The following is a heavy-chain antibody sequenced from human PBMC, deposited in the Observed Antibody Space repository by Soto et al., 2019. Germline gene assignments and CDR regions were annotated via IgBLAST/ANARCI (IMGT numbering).Heavy chain of an antibody. CDR2: IIPIFGAA. CDR1: GGTFSSYA. CDR3: ATGGLGRITIFGVVHGSSLGY. J-gene: IGHJ4*02. Sequence: ASVKVSCKASGGTFSSYAISWVRQAPGQGLEWMGGIIPIFGAANYAQKFQGRVTITADESTSTAYMELSGLRSEDTAVYYCATGGLGRITIFGVVHGSSLGYWGQGTLVTVSS. D-gene: IGHD3-3*01. V-gene: IGHV1-69*13.